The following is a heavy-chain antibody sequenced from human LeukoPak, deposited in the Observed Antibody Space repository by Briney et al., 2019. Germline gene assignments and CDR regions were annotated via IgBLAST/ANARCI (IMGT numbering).Heavy chain of an antibody. CDR1: GYTFTSYG. Sequence: ASVKVSCKASGYTFTSYGISWVRQAPGQGLEWMGWISAYNGNTNYAQKLQGRVTMTTDTSTSTAYMELRSLRSDDTAVYYCARFVNDPGTIFGVVTPYYFDYWGQGTLVTVSS. CDR3: ARFVNDPGTIFGVVTPYYFDY. D-gene: IGHD3-3*01. J-gene: IGHJ4*02. CDR2: ISAYNGNT. V-gene: IGHV1-18*01.